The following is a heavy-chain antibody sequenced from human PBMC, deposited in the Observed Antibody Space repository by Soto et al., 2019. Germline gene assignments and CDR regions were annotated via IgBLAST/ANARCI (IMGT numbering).Heavy chain of an antibody. D-gene: IGHD1-20*01. CDR3: ARAPNWKEYYYYMDV. J-gene: IGHJ6*03. Sequence: ASVKVSCKASGYTFTSYAMHWVRQAPGQRLEWMGWINAGNGNTKYSQKFQGRVTITRDTSASTAYMELSSLRSDDTAVYYCARAPNWKEYYYYMDVWGKGTTVTVSS. CDR1: GYTFTSYA. CDR2: INAGNGNT. V-gene: IGHV1-3*01.